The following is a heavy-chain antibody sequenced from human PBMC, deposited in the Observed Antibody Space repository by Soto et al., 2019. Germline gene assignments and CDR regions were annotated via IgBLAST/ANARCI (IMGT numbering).Heavy chain of an antibody. CDR3: ARGGAAAGPKYYYYYMDV. Sequence: ASVKVSCKASGYTFTGYYMHWVRQAPGQGLEWMGWINPNSGGTNYAQKFQGWVTMTRDTSISTAYMELSRLRSDDTAVYYCARGGAAAGPKYYYYYMDVWGKWTTVTVSS. CDR1: GYTFTGYY. CDR2: INPNSGGT. J-gene: IGHJ6*03. D-gene: IGHD6-13*01. V-gene: IGHV1-2*04.